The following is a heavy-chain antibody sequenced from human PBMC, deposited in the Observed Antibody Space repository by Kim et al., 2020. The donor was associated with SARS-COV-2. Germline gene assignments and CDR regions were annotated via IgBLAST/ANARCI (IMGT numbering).Heavy chain of an antibody. D-gene: IGHD1-26*01. V-gene: IGHV4-59*13. J-gene: IGHJ6*01. CDR1: GASINTFY. CDR3: ARDLGISGTAFPYFYGLD. Sequence: SETLSLTCSVSGASINTFYWSWLRQAPGKGLEWIGYVFQSGRTKYNPSLKSRVTISLDTTKNQVSLTLKSVTAADTAIYFCARDLGISGTAFPYFYGLD. CDR2: VFQSGRT.